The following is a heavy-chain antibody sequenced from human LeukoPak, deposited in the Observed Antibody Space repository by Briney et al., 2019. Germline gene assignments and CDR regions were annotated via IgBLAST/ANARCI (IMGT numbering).Heavy chain of an antibody. V-gene: IGHV4-39*01. J-gene: IGHJ4*02. Sequence: SETLSLTCTVSGDSISSSSHFWGWIRXXXXXGLEWIGSISYSGSTYDNPSLKSRVTISVDTSKNQFSLRLSSVTAADTAVYYCARRRYYDSSGYHYYFDYWGQGTLVTVSS. CDR1: GDSISSSSHF. D-gene: IGHD3-22*01. CDR2: ISYSGST. CDR3: ARRRYYDSSGYHYYFDY.